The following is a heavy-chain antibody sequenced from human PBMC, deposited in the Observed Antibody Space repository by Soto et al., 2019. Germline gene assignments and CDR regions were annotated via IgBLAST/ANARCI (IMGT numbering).Heavy chain of an antibody. CDR1: GGTFSRHS. D-gene: IGHD3-10*01. Sequence: QVQMVQSGAEVKKPGSSARVSCKVSGGTFSRHSISWVRQAPGQGLEWVGGIIPIFDATQYAQKFQGRLTISASDSTTTFTMSLSGIRPEDTATYYCARDSTSVRGSWGQGSLVSVS. V-gene: IGHV1-69*01. CDR2: IIPIFDAT. J-gene: IGHJ1*01. CDR3: ARDSTSVRGS.